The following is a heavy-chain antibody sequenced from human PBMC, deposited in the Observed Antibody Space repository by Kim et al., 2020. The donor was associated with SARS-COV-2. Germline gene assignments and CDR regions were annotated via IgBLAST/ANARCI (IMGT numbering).Heavy chain of an antibody. D-gene: IGHD2-2*01. J-gene: IGHJ6*02. Sequence: GGSLRLSCAASGFTFSDYYMSWIRQAPGKGLEWVSYISSSSSYTNYADSVKGRFTISRDNAKNSLYLQMNSLRAEDTAVYYCARGSGRRPPGLRGVPAAASYYYYGMDVWGQGTTVTVSS. CDR1: GFTFSDYY. V-gene: IGHV3-11*06. CDR3: ARGSGRRPPGLRGVPAAASYYYYGMDV. CDR2: ISSSSSYT.